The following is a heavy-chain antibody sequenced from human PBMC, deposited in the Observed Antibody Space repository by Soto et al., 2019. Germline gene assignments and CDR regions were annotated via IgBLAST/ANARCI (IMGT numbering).Heavy chain of an antibody. CDR3: ARGSEGSGYQTGSALDY. V-gene: IGHV1-69*13. D-gene: IGHD3-3*01. Sequence: SVKVSCKASGGTFSSYASSWVRQAPGQGLEWMGGIIPIFGTANYAQKFQGRVTITADESTSTAYMELSSLRSEDTAVYYCARGSEGSGYQTGSALDYWGQGTLVTVSS. CDR1: GGTFSSYA. J-gene: IGHJ4*02. CDR2: IIPIFGTA.